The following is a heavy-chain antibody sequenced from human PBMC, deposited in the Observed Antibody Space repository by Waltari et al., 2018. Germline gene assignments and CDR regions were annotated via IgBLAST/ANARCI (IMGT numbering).Heavy chain of an antibody. CDR2: IYTSGST. CDR3: ARGEGYGDYYFDY. Sequence: QVQLQESGPGLVTPSQTLSLTCPVSGRPISSGSHYWSWIRQPAGKGLEWIGRIYTSGSTNYNPSLKSRVTISVDTSKNQFSLKLSSVTAADTAVYYCARGEGYGDYYFDYWGQGTLVTVSS. J-gene: IGHJ4*02. CDR1: GRPISSGSHY. V-gene: IGHV4-61*02. D-gene: IGHD4-17*01.